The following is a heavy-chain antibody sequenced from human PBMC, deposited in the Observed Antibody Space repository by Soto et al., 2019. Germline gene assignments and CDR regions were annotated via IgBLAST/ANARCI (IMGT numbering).Heavy chain of an antibody. CDR1: GGSISSYY. V-gene: IGHV4-59*01. CDR2: IYYSGST. D-gene: IGHD3-10*01. J-gene: IGHJ3*02. Sequence: QVQLQESGPGLVKPSETLSLTCTVSGGSISSYYWSSIRQPPGKGLEWIGYIYYSGSTNYNPSVTSRVTISVDKSKKQFSLELSSVTAADTAVYYCARVWGGAFDIWGQGTMVTVSS. CDR3: ARVWGGAFDI.